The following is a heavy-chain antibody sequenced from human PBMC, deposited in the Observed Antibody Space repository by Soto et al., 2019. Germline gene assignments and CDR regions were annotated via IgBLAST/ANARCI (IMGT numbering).Heavy chain of an antibody. CDR2: INSDGSST. CDR1: GFTFSSYW. CDR3: ARAPMITFREGGMDV. D-gene: IGHD3-16*01. V-gene: IGHV3-74*01. J-gene: IGHJ6*02. Sequence: EVQLVESGGGLVQPGGSLRLSCAASGFTFSSYWMHWVRQAPGKGLVWVSRINSDGSSTSYADSVKGRFTISRDNAKNTLSLQMNSLRAEDTAVYYCARAPMITFREGGMDVWGQGTTVSVSS.